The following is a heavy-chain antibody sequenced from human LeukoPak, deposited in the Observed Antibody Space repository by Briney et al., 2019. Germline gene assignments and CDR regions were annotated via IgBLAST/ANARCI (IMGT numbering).Heavy chain of an antibody. CDR1: GFSVGSTY. Sequence: GGSLRLSCAASGFSVGSTYMSWVRQAPGKGPEWVSTFYSDGSTYYADSVRGRFTISRDSSNNTVYLQMNSLRAEDTAIYYCAGNPILYCGGDCYSDWGQGTLVTVSS. D-gene: IGHD2-21*02. CDR2: FYSDGST. V-gene: IGHV3-66*01. CDR3: AGNPILYCGGDCYSD. J-gene: IGHJ4*02.